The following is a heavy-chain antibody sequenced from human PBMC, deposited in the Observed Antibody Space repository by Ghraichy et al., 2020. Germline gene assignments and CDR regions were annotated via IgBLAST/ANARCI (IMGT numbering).Heavy chain of an antibody. D-gene: IGHD4-23*01. CDR1: GLMFSPNT. CDR2: ISHGTSYI. Sequence: GGSLRLSCVASGLMFSPNTMNWVRQAPGKGLEWVSTISHGTSYIYYADSVKGRFTISRDNAKNSLYLQMNSLRDEDTAVYYCARGSPVVRFFYCDGMAVWGQGTTVTVA. V-gene: IGHV3-21*01. CDR3: ARGSPVVRFFYCDGMAV. J-gene: IGHJ6*02.